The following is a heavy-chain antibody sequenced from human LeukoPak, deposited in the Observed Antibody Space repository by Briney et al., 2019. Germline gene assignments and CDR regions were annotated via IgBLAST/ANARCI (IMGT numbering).Heavy chain of an antibody. CDR2: IYSSGTA. CDR1: GGSISGYF. CDR3: ARGTEKTRISGYYAFDH. Sequence: PSETLSLTCTVSGGSISGYFWTWIRQPPGKELEWIGRIYSSGTAYYNPSLESRVTISLDTFNNQFSLKVTSVTAADTAVYYCARGTEKTRISGYYAFDHWGRGLLVTVSS. V-gene: IGHV4-4*07. J-gene: IGHJ4*02. D-gene: IGHD3-22*01.